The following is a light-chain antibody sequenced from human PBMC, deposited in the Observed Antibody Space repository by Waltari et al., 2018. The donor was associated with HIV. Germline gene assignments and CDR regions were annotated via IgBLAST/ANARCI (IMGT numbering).Light chain of an antibody. CDR3: QAWDSRTS. CDR2: QDS. V-gene: IGLV3-1*01. Sequence: SYELTQPPSVSVSPGQTASITCSGDKWGDKYVSWYQQKAGQSPVLVIFQDSKRPSGIPEPFSGSNSGNTATLTISGTQAMDEADYYCQAWDSRTSVGGGTKLTVL. CDR1: KWGDKY. J-gene: IGLJ2*01.